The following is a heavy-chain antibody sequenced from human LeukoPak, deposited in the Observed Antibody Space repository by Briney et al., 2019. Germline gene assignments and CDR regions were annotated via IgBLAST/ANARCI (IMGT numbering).Heavy chain of an antibody. D-gene: IGHD1-26*01. CDR3: ATIVGATMVIRN. Sequence: SQTLSLTCTVSGGSISSGSYYWSWIRQPAGKRLEWIGRIYTSGSTNYNPSLKSRVTISVDTSKNQFSLKLSSVTAADTAVYYCATIVGATMVIRNWGQGTLATVSS. CDR2: IYTSGST. J-gene: IGHJ4*02. V-gene: IGHV4-61*02. CDR1: GGSISSGSYY.